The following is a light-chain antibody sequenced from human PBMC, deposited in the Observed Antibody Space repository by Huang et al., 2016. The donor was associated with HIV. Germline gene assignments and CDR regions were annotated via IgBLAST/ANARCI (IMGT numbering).Light chain of an antibody. CDR3: QQYSSYPYT. CDR1: QDINNY. J-gene: IGKJ2*01. Sequence: DIQMTQSPSSLSASVGDTVTITCRASQDINNYLAWFQQKPGRAPQSLIYAASILQSGVPSHFSGSGSGTDFSRTISRLQPEDFATYYCQQYSSYPYTFGQGTNLEIK. V-gene: IGKV1-16*02. CDR2: AAS.